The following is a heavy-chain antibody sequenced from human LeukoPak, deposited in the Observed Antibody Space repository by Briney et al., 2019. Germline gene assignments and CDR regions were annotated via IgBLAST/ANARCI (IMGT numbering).Heavy chain of an antibody. D-gene: IGHD2-2*02. Sequence: GRSLRLSCAASGFTFRNYGMHWVRQAPGKGLEWVAIIWYDGSKNYYADSVKGRFTISRDNFSNTLYLQMNSLRAEDTALYYCARAPYTTGRSFYFDSWGQGTLVTVSS. CDR2: IWYDGSKN. CDR1: GFTFRNYG. V-gene: IGHV3-33*01. J-gene: IGHJ4*02. CDR3: ARAPYTTGRSFYFDS.